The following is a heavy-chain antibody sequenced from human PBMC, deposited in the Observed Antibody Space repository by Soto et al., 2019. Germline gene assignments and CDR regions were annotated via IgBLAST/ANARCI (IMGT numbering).Heavy chain of an antibody. J-gene: IGHJ5*02. Sequence: QVQLVQSGAEVKKPGSSVKVSCKASGGTFSSYAISWVRQAPGQGLEWMGGIIPMYRKANYAQKFQGRVTITADESATTAYMELSRLRSEDTAMYYCARAHRGVGESHPWGQGTLVTVSS. V-gene: IGHV1-69*01. D-gene: IGHD3-10*01. CDR2: IIPMYRKA. CDR1: GGTFSSYA. CDR3: ARAHRGVGESHP.